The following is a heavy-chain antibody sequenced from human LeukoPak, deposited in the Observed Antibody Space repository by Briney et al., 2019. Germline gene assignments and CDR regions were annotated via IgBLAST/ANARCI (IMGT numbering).Heavy chain of an antibody. CDR1: GFTFSSYA. J-gene: IGHJ3*02. CDR3: AKEVSGTAYSSSWYPTAFRI. Sequence: GGSLRLSCAASGFTFSSYAMSWVRQAPGKGLEWVSAISGSGGSTYYADSVKGRFTISRDNSKNTLYLQMNSLRAEDTAVYSCAKEVSGTAYSSSWYPTAFRIWGQGTMVTVSS. D-gene: IGHD6-13*01. V-gene: IGHV3-23*01. CDR2: ISGSGGST.